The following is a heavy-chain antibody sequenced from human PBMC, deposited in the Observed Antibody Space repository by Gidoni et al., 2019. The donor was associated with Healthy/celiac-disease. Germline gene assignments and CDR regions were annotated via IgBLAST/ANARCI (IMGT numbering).Heavy chain of an antibody. CDR3: ARVGVWGYDFWSGYYPYGPFDY. CDR1: GFTFSSSE. J-gene: IGHJ4*02. D-gene: IGHD3-3*01. CDR2: ISSSGSTI. V-gene: IGHV3-48*03. Sequence: EVQLVESGGGLVQPGGSLRLSCAASGFTFSSSEMNWVRQAPGKWLEWVSYISSSGSTIYYADSLKGRFTISRDNAKNSLYLQMNSLRAEDTAVYYCARVGVWGYDFWSGYYPYGPFDYWGQGTLVTVSS.